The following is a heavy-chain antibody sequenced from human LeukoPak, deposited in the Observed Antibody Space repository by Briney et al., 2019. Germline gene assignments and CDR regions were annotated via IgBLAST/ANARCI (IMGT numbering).Heavy chain of an antibody. V-gene: IGHV3-48*01. D-gene: IGHD2-15*01. Sequence: GGSLRLSCAASGFTFSSYSTNWVRQAPGKGLEWVSYISSSSSTIYYADSVKGRFTISRDNAKNSLYLQMNSLRAEDTAVYYCARWPRYCSGGSCYHYYYGMDVWGQGTAVTVSS. CDR2: ISSSSSTI. J-gene: IGHJ6*02. CDR1: GFTFSSYS. CDR3: ARWPRYCSGGSCYHYYYGMDV.